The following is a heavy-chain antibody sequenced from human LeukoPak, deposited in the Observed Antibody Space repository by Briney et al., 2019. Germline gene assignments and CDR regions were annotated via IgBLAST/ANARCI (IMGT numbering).Heavy chain of an antibody. CDR3: ARELYDSSNSGYLDY. Sequence: GESLKISCAASGFTVSDNYMSWVRQAPGKGLEWVSVIYTGGSTYYAGSLKGRFTISRDFSKNTLYLQMSSLRAEDTAVYYCARELYDSSNSGYLDYWGQGTLVTVSS. V-gene: IGHV3-66*01. CDR2: IYTGGST. J-gene: IGHJ4*02. D-gene: IGHD4-11*01. CDR1: GFTVSDNY.